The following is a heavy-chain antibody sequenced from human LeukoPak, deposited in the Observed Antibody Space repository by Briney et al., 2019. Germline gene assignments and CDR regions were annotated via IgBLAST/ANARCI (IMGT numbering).Heavy chain of an antibody. D-gene: IGHD3-9*01. CDR1: GGSISSSSYY. CDR3: ARGPPELRYFDWLYPFDY. CDR2: IYYSGST. J-gene: IGHJ4*02. Sequence: SETLSLTCTVSGGSISSSSYYWGWIRQPPGKGLEWIGSIYYSGSTYYNPSLKSRVTISVDTSKNQFSLKLSSVTAADTAVYYCARGPPELRYFDWLYPFDYWGQGTLVTVSS. V-gene: IGHV4-39*07.